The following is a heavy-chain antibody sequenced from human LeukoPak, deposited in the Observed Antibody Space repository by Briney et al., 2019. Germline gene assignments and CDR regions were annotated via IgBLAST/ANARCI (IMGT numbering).Heavy chain of an antibody. CDR3: ARDRGWGLFDP. J-gene: IGHJ5*02. Sequence: GGSLRLSCAASGFTFRNYWMNWVRQLPGKGLEWVSLMNEDGSQTYSADSVKGRFTISRDNARSLLYLQMNSLRAEDTAVYYCARDRGWGLFDPWGQGTLVTVSS. D-gene: IGHD7-27*01. CDR1: GFTFRNYW. CDR2: MNEDGSQT. V-gene: IGHV3-7*01.